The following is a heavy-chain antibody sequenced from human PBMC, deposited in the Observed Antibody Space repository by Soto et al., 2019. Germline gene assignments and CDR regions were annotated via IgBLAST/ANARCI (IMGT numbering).Heavy chain of an antibody. V-gene: IGHV1-18*01. CDR3: ARVEPITIFGVVIPQDY. CDR1: GYTFTSYG. Sequence: QVQLVQSGAEVKKPGASVKVSCKASGYTFTSYGISWVQQAPGQGLEWMGWISAYNGNTNYAQKLQGRVTMTTDTSTSTAYMELRSLRSDDTAVYYCARVEPITIFGVVIPQDYWGQGTLVTVSS. D-gene: IGHD3-3*01. CDR2: ISAYNGNT. J-gene: IGHJ4*02.